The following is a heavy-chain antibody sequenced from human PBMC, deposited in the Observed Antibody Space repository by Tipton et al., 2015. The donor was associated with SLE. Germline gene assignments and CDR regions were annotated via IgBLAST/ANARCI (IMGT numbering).Heavy chain of an antibody. J-gene: IGHJ4*02. D-gene: IGHD3-3*02. Sequence: QSGPEVKEPGASVKVSCEASGYTFIDYIITWVRQAPGQGLEWMAWINPYDEKTKSAQRLQDRLTMTTDTTTNTAYMELRSLRLDDTAVYYCASGPLSTGGILDHWGQGTLVTVSS. CDR1: GYTFIDYI. CDR2: INPYDEKT. V-gene: IGHV1-18*04. CDR3: ASGPLSTGGILDH.